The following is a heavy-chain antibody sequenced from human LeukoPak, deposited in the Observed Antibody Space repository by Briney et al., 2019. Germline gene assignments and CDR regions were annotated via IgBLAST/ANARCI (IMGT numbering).Heavy chain of an antibody. CDR2: IWYDGSHQ. Sequence: GRSLTLSCAASGFPFSGSGMHWVRQAPGKGLEWVAVIWYDGSHQYYADSVKGRFTISRDNSKNTVDLQMDSLRVDDTAVYFCAKDKDTPATAQPQRGYFESWGQGTLVTASS. D-gene: IGHD2-21*02. CDR3: AKDKDTPATAQPQRGYFES. CDR1: GFPFSGSG. J-gene: IGHJ4*02. V-gene: IGHV3-33*06.